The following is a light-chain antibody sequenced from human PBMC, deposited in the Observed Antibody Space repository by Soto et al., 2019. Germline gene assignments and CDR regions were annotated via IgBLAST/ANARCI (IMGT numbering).Light chain of an antibody. J-gene: IGKJ1*01. CDR2: KAS. Sequence: DIQMTQSPSTLSGSVGDRVTITCRASQTISSWLAWYQQKPGKAPKLLIYKASTLKSGVPSRFSGSGSGTEFTLTISSLQPDDFETYYCQHNNSYSEAFGQGTKVEL. CDR3: QHNNSYSEA. V-gene: IGKV1-5*03. CDR1: QTISSW.